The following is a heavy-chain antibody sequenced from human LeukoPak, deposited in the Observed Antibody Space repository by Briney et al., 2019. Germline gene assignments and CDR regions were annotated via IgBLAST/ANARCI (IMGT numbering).Heavy chain of an antibody. Sequence: SETLSLTCAVYGGSFSGYYWSWIRQPPGKGLEWIGEINHSGSTNYNPSLKSRVTISVDTSKNQFSLKLSSVTAADTAVYYCARGSVIAAADNWFDPWGQGTLVTVSS. CDR1: GGSFSGYY. V-gene: IGHV4-34*01. CDR3: ARGSVIAAADNWFDP. J-gene: IGHJ5*02. CDR2: INHSGST. D-gene: IGHD6-13*01.